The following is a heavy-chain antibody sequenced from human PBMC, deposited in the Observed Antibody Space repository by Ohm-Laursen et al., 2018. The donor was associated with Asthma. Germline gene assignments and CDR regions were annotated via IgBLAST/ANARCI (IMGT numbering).Heavy chain of an antibody. J-gene: IGHJ3*02. CDR3: AKDVEGQQLVLDDAFDI. D-gene: IGHD6-13*01. CDR1: GFTFRSYA. CDR2: GGSYYDGGLK. Sequence: SLRLSCAASGFTFRSYAMHWVRQAPGKGLEWVAVGGSYYDGGLKYYADSVNGRFTVSRDDSKNTLYLQMNSLRAEDTAVYYCAKDVEGQQLVLDDAFDIWGQGTMVTVSS. V-gene: IGHV3-30-3*01.